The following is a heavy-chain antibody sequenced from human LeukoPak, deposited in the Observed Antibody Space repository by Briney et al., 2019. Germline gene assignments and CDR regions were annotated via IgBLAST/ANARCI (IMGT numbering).Heavy chain of an antibody. Sequence: ASVKVSCKASGYIFTDYYIHWLRQAPGLGLEWMGWINPNSGGTNYAPKFQGLVTMSSDTSITTAYMELSRLISDDTAVYYCARTKPPCTSCLLLDYWGQGTLVTVSS. V-gene: IGHV1-2*02. CDR3: ARTKPPCTSCLLLDY. CDR1: GYIFTDYY. CDR2: INPNSGGT. J-gene: IGHJ4*02. D-gene: IGHD2-2*01.